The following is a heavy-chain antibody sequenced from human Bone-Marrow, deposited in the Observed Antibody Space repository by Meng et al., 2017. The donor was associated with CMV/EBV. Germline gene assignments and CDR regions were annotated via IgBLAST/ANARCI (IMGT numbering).Heavy chain of an antibody. D-gene: IGHD3-10*01. CDR2: ISAYNGNT. J-gene: IGHJ6*02. CDR1: GYTFTSYG. CDR3: ARSGGDYGSGNYGMDV. Sequence: ASVKVSCKASGYTFTSYGISWVRQAPGQGLEWMGWISAYNGNTNYAQKLQGRVTMTTDTSTSTAYMELRSLRSDDTAVYYCARSGGDYGSGNYGMDVWGQGTTVTVSS. V-gene: IGHV1-18*01.